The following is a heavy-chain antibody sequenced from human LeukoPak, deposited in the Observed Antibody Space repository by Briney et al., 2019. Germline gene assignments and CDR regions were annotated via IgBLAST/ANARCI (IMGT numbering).Heavy chain of an antibody. V-gene: IGHV3-23*01. CDR3: AKAPTRLSSGNFDY. D-gene: IGHD3-22*01. CDR1: GFTFSSYG. Sequence: PGGSLRLSCAASGFTFSSYGMSWVRQAPGKGLEWVSAISGSGGSTYYADSVKGRFTISRDNSKNTLYLQMNSLRAEDTAVYYCAKAPTRLSSGNFDYWGQGTLVTVSS. J-gene: IGHJ4*02. CDR2: ISGSGGST.